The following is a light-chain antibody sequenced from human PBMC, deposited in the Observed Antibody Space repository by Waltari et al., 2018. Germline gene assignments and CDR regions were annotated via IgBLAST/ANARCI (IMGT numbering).Light chain of an antibody. Sequence: QSALTQPASVSGSPGQSITISCTAPSSDVGSYNLLSCYQQHPGKAPKLMIYEGSKRPSGVSNRFSGSKSGNTASLTISGLQAEDEADYYCCSYAGSSTYVFGTGTKVTVL. J-gene: IGLJ1*01. CDR2: EGS. V-gene: IGLV2-23*01. CDR1: SSDVGSYNL. CDR3: CSYAGSSTYV.